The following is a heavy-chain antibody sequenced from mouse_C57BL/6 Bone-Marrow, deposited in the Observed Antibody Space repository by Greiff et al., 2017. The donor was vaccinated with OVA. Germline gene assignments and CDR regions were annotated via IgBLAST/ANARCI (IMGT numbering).Heavy chain of an antibody. CDR3: AQMVYGYDGYFDV. V-gene: IGHV8-5*01. D-gene: IGHD2-2*01. J-gene: IGHJ1*03. CDR2: IWWNDDK. CDR1: GFSLSTSNMG. Sequence: QVTLKVSGPGILQPSQTLSLTCSFSGFSLSTSNMGIGWIRQPSGKGLEWLAHIWWNDDKYYNPSLKSRLTISKDTSNNQVCLKITSVDTADTATYYCAQMVYGYDGYFDVWGTGTTVTVSS.